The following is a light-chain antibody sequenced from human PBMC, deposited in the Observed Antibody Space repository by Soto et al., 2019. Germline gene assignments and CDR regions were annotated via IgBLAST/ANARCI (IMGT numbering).Light chain of an antibody. V-gene: IGKV1-39*01. Sequence: DIQVTQSPSSLSASGGDRVTITCRASQGISNYVAWYQQKPGKVPKLLIYDATTLQSGVPSRFSGLGSGTDFTLTITSLQPEDSATYFCQQSYTTVYTFGLGTKVDIK. J-gene: IGKJ2*01. CDR1: QGISNY. CDR2: DAT. CDR3: QQSYTTVYT.